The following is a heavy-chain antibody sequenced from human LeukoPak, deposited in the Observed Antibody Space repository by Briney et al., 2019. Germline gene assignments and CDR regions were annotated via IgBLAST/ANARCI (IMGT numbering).Heavy chain of an antibody. D-gene: IGHD3-22*01. CDR3: AKEDYYYDSSGYSAFDY. CDR2: ISYDGSSK. Sequence: GGSLRLSCAASGFTFSSYGMHWVRQAPGKGLEWVAVISYDGSSKYYADSVKGRFTISRDNSKNTLYLQMNSLRAEDTAVYYCAKEDYYYDSSGYSAFDYWGQGTLVTVSS. V-gene: IGHV3-30*18. J-gene: IGHJ4*02. CDR1: GFTFSSYG.